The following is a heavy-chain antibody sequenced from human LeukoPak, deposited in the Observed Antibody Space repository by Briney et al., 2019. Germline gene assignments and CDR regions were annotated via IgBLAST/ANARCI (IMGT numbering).Heavy chain of an antibody. D-gene: IGHD2-2*01. J-gene: IGHJ5*02. CDR1: GFTFSSYA. CDR3: AKGHCSSTSCARFDP. V-gene: IGHV3-23*01. CDR2: ISGSGGST. Sequence: GGSLRLSYAASGFTFSSYAMSWVRQAPGKGLEWVSAISGSGGSTYYADSVKGRFTISRDNSKNTLYLQMNGLRAEDTAVYYCAKGHCSSTSCARFDPWGQGTLVTVSS.